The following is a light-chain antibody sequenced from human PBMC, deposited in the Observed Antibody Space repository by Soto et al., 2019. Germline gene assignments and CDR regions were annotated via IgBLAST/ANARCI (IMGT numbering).Light chain of an antibody. CDR2: DVS. CDR3: SSYTSTSSFYV. V-gene: IGLV2-14*03. CDR1: NSDIGNYDF. J-gene: IGLJ1*01. Sequence: QSVLTQPASVSGSPGQSITISCTGANSDIGNYDFVSWYRQHPGEAPKVLIFDVSNRPSGISNRFSGSKSGNTASLTIYGIQAEDEADYFCSSYTSTSSFYVFGTGTKVSVL.